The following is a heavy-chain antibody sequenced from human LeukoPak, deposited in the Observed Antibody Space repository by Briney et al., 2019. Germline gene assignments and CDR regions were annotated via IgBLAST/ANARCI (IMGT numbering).Heavy chain of an antibody. D-gene: IGHD3-22*01. V-gene: IGHV3-74*03. CDR3: ARVKDYDSSGYYLHYGMDV. CDR1: GFTFSRDW. Sequence: GGSLRLSCAASGFTFSRDWMHWVRQAPGKGLVWVSRISDDGSITTYADSVQGRFTISRDNAKSTVFLQMNSLRVEDTAVYYCARVKDYDSSGYYLHYGMDVWGQGTTVTVSS. CDR2: ISDDGSIT. J-gene: IGHJ6*02.